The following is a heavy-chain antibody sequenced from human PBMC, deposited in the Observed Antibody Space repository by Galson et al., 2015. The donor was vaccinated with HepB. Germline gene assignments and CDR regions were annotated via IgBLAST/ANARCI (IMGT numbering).Heavy chain of an antibody. Sequence: SLRLSCAASGFTFSSYGMHWVRQAPGKGLEWVAVISYDGSNKYYADSVKGRFTISRDNSKNTLYLQMNSLRAEDTAVYYCAKDLGLQDGEPYYYYYGMDVWGQGTTVTVSS. V-gene: IGHV3-30*18. J-gene: IGHJ6*02. CDR3: AKDLGLQDGEPYYYYYGMDV. CDR1: GFTFSSYG. CDR2: ISYDGSNK. D-gene: IGHD4-17*01.